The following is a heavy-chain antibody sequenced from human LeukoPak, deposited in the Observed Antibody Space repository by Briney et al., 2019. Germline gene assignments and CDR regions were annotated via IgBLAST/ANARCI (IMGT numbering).Heavy chain of an antibody. CDR1: GGTFSSYA. Sequence: ASVKVSCKASGGTFSSYAISWVRQAPGQGLEWMGRITPILGIANYAQKFQGRVTITADKSTSTAYMELSSLRSEDTAVYYCARDTDSSGYYSPFDYWGQGTLVTVSS. J-gene: IGHJ4*02. CDR3: ARDTDSSGYYSPFDY. V-gene: IGHV1-69*04. D-gene: IGHD3-22*01. CDR2: ITPILGIA.